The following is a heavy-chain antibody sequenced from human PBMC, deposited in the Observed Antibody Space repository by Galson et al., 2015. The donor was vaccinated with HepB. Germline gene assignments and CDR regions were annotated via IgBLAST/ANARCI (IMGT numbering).Heavy chain of an antibody. Sequence: ETLSLTCPVSGGSISSYYWSWIRPPPGTGLEWIGYIYNSGSTNYNPSLKSRVTISVDTAKNQFSLKLRSVTAADTAVYYCTRDMRPFTSGWRAFDMWGQGTMVTVSS. CDR3: TRDMRPFTSGWRAFDM. D-gene: IGHD6-19*01. CDR2: IYNSGST. CDR1: GGSISSYY. V-gene: IGHV4-59*01. J-gene: IGHJ3*02.